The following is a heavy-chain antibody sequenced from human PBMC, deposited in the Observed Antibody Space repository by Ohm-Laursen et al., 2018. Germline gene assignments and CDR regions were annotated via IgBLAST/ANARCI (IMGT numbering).Heavy chain of an antibody. D-gene: IGHD6-6*01. V-gene: IGHV3-23*01. CDR1: GFTFSSYA. J-gene: IGHJ3*01. Sequence: GSLRLSCTASGFTFSSYAMSWVRQAPGKGLEWVSSISGSDIGTYYADSVKGRFTISRDNSKNTLYLQMNSLRADDTAVYYCAKDRRAFDFWGQGTMVTVSS. CDR2: ISGSDIGT. CDR3: AKDRRAFDF.